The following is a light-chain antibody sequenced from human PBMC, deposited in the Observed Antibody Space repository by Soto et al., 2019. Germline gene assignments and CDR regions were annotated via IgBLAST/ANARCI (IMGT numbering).Light chain of an antibody. J-gene: IGLJ1*01. CDR1: SSDIGTYDY. CDR3: TSYTGDDFTFV. V-gene: IGLV2-8*01. Sequence: QSVLTQPPSASGFPGQSVTISCTGTSSDIGTYDYVSWYQQHPGRAPKLIIFEVSKRPLGVPDRFSGSKSGNTASLIVSGLQPDDEAEYHCTSYTGDDFTFVFGTGTKVTVL. CDR2: EVS.